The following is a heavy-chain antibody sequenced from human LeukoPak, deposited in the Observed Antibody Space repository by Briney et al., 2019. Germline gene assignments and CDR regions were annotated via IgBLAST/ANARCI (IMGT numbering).Heavy chain of an antibody. Sequence: SETLSLTCTVSGGSVSSGSYYWSWIRQPPGKGLEWIGYIYYSGSTNYNPSLKSRVTISVDTSKNQFSLKLSSVTAADTAVYYCARALPGSDSDYWGQGTLVTVSS. D-gene: IGHD1-26*01. CDR3: ARALPGSDSDY. CDR1: GGSVSSGSYY. CDR2: IYYSGST. J-gene: IGHJ4*02. V-gene: IGHV4-61*01.